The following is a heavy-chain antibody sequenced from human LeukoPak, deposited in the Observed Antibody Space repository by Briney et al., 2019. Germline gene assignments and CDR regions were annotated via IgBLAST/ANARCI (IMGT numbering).Heavy chain of an antibody. CDR1: GFSFDDYA. V-gene: IGHV3-9*01. CDR2: ISWNSANK. J-gene: IGHJ4*02. CDR3: ARNLPAADY. D-gene: IGHD2-2*01. Sequence: PGGSLRLSCAASGFSFDDYAMHWVRQAPGKGLEWVSGISWNSANKAYADSVKGRFTISRDNAKNSLYLQMNSLRAEDTAVYYCARNLPAADYWGQGTLVTVSS.